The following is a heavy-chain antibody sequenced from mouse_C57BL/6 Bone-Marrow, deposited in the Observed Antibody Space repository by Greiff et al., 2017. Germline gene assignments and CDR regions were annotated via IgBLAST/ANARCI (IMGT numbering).Heavy chain of an antibody. CDR3: AREGREDY. D-gene: IGHD3-3*01. V-gene: IGHV3-6*01. CDR2: ISYDGSN. CDR1: GYSITSGYY. J-gene: IGHJ2*01. Sequence: EVQRVESGPGLVKPSQSLSLTCSVTGYSITSGYYWNWIRQFPGNKLEWMGYISYDGSNNYNPSLKNRISITRDTSKNQFFLKLNSVTTEDTATYYCAREGREDYWGQGTTLTVSS.